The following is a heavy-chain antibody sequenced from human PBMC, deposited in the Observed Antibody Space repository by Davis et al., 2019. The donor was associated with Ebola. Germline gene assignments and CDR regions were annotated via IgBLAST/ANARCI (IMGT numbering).Heavy chain of an antibody. J-gene: IGHJ4*02. CDR1: GGSFSGYY. Sequence: PSETLSLTFAVYGGSFSGYYWSWIRQPPGKGLEWIGEINHSGSTNYNPSLKSRVTISVDTSKNQFSLKLSSVTAADTAVYYCARLPPLEGATTDYFDYWGQGTLVTVSS. V-gene: IGHV4-34*01. D-gene: IGHD1-26*01. CDR3: ARLPPLEGATTDYFDY. CDR2: INHSGST.